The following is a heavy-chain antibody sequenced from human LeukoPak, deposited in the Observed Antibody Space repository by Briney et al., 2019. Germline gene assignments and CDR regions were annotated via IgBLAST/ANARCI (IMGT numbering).Heavy chain of an antibody. CDR2: IKGDGSST. D-gene: IGHD4-17*01. J-gene: IGHJ4*02. V-gene: IGHV3-74*01. Sequence: GRSLRLSCAASGFTFSTYWMHWVRQAPGKGLVWVARIKGDGSSTIYADSVKGRFTISRDNSKNTLYLQTSSLRAEDTAVYYCARASTTVPNLLDHWGRGTLVTVSS. CDR1: GFTFSTYW. CDR3: ARASTTVPNLLDH.